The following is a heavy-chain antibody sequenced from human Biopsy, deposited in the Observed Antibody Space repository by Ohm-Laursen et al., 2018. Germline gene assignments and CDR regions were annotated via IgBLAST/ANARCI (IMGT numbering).Heavy chain of an antibody. V-gene: IGHV4-4*07. Sequence: SDTLSLTWAVTDKSINKYYWSWLRQPAGKGLEYIGRFLFSGDTNPDYNPSLKSRVTMSVDTSKNQFSLRLSSVTAAGTAVYYCARDNIPYCTSTSCDLFGMDVWGQGTTVTVSS. CDR2: FLFSGDT. CDR1: DKSINKYY. J-gene: IGHJ6*02. D-gene: IGHD2-2*01. CDR3: ARDNIPYCTSTSCDLFGMDV.